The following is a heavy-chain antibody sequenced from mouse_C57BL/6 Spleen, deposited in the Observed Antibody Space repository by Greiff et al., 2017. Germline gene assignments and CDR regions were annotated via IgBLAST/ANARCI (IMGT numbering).Heavy chain of an antibody. CDR2: IRNKANGYTT. Sequence: EVQLVESGGGLVQPGGSLSLSCAASGFTFTDYYMSWVRQPPGKALEWLGFIRNKANGYTTEYSASVKGRFTISRDNSQSILYLQMNALRAEDSATYYCARYYYGNPMDYWGQGTSVTVSS. CDR1: GFTFTDYY. CDR3: ARYYYGNPMDY. J-gene: IGHJ4*01. D-gene: IGHD1-1*01. V-gene: IGHV7-3*01.